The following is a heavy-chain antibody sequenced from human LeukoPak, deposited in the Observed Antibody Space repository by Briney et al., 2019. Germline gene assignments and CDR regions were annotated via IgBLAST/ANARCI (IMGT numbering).Heavy chain of an antibody. V-gene: IGHV3-48*04. J-gene: IGHJ3*02. D-gene: IGHD2-8*01. CDR3: VRPGWVYNAFDI. Sequence: PGGSLRLSCAASGFTLSSYNMNWVRQAPGKGLEWVSYISTSSSAIYYADSVKGRFTISRDNAKNSLYLQMNSLRAEDTAMYYCVRPGWVYNAFDIWGQGTMVTVSS. CDR1: GFTLSSYN. CDR2: ISTSSSAI.